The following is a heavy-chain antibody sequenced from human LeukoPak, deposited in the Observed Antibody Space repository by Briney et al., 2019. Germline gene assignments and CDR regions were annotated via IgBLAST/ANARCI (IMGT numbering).Heavy chain of an antibody. Sequence: SEALSLTCSVSGDSITSPGYSWTWIRQPPGKGLDWIGFISHTGQSDYSPSLKSRVFISRDASKDEFSLKLTSVTAADTAVYFCARDVVVTPSPDAFDIWGPGEMVIVSS. CDR2: ISHTGQS. J-gene: IGHJ3*02. CDR1: GDSITSPGYS. D-gene: IGHD2-21*01. V-gene: IGHV4-31*03. CDR3: ARDVVVTPSPDAFDI.